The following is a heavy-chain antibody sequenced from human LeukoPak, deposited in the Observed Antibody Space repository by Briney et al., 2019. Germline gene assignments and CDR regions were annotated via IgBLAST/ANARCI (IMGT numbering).Heavy chain of an antibody. J-gene: IGHJ4*02. Sequence: ASVKVSCKASGYHFPDYYIHWLRQAPGQGLQWMGRINPNSGGTDYAQKFQGRVTMTRDTSITTVYMELSSLRSDDTAFFYCARKSSKAFFDWGQGTLVTVSS. D-gene: IGHD3-3*01. CDR1: GYHFPDYY. CDR2: INPNSGGT. V-gene: IGHV1-2*02. CDR3: ARKSSKAFFD.